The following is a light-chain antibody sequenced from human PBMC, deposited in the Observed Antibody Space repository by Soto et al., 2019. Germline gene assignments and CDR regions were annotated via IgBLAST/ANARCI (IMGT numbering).Light chain of an antibody. CDR3: SSYTSSNTYV. J-gene: IGLJ1*01. V-gene: IGLV2-18*02. CDR1: SSDVGSYNR. Sequence: QSVRTQPPSVSGSPGQSVAISCTGTSSDVGSYNRVSWYQQPPGTAPKVMIYEVSNRPSGVPHRFSGSKSGNTASLTISGLQAEDEADYYCSSYTSSNTYVFGTGTKVTVL. CDR2: EVS.